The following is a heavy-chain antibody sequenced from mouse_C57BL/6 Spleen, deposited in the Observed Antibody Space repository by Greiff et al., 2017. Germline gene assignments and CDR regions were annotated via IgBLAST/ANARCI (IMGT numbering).Heavy chain of an antibody. J-gene: IGHJ1*03. CDR2: IRLKSDNYAT. D-gene: IGHD1-1*01. CDR3: VTTVVSPFDV. CDR1: GFTFSNYW. Sequence: EVKLVESGGGLVQPGGSMKLSCVASGFTFSNYWMNWVRQSPEKGLEWVAQIRLKSDNYATHYAESVKGRFTISRDDSKSSVYLQMNNLRADDTGIYYCVTTVVSPFDVWGTVTTVTVSS. V-gene: IGHV6-3*01.